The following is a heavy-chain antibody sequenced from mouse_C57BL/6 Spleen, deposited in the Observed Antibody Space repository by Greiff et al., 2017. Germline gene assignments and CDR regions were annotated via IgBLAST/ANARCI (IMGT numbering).Heavy chain of an antibody. CDR2: IYPGSGST. V-gene: IGHV1-55*01. D-gene: IGHD2-2*01. CDR3: ARWMVTTTGDY. J-gene: IGHJ2*01. CDR1: GYTFTSYW. Sequence: VQLQQSGAELVKPGASVKMSCKASGYTFTSYWITWVKQRPGQGLEWIGDIYPGSGSTNYNEKFKSKATLTVDTSSSTAYMQLSSLTSEDSAVYYCARWMVTTTGDYWGQGTTLTVSS.